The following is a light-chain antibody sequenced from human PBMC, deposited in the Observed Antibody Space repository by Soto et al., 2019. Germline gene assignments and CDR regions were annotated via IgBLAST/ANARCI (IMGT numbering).Light chain of an antibody. Sequence: EIVLSHSPSTLSLSPVESAALSCRASQSVSSSSLVWYQQNPGQDPRLLIFAASSRATGSPERFSGSGSGTDFTLTIIRLEPEDFVVYYCQQYGSSPLTFGGGTKVDIK. CDR3: QQYGSSPLT. V-gene: IGKV3-20*01. J-gene: IGKJ4*01. CDR2: AAS. CDR1: QSVSSSS.